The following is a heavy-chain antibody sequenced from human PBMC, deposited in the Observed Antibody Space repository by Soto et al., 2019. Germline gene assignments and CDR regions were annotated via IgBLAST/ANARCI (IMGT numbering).Heavy chain of an antibody. J-gene: IGHJ4*02. CDR3: ARYPVQFTSPYFDY. Sequence: QVQLVQSGAEVKRPGASVKVSCKASGYTFTSYGISWVRQAPGQGREWVGWISVYNGDTNYGQKLQGRVTMTTDTSRSTAYMELRSLRSDDTALYCCARYPVQFTSPYFDYWGQGTLVTVSS. D-gene: IGHD2-2*01. CDR2: ISVYNGDT. CDR1: GYTFTSYG. V-gene: IGHV1-18*01.